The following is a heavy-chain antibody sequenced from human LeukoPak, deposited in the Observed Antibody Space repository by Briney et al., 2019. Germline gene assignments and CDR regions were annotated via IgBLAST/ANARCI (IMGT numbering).Heavy chain of an antibody. CDR2: INPNSGGT. J-gene: IGHJ4*02. Sequence: GASVKVSCKASGYTFTGYYMHWVRQAPGQGLEWMGWINPNSGGTKYAQKFQGRVTMTTDTSTSTAYMELRSLRSDDTAVYYCTRDLPYSSSWESIDYWGQGTLVTVSS. V-gene: IGHV1-2*02. D-gene: IGHD6-13*01. CDR3: TRDLPYSSSWESIDY. CDR1: GYTFTGYY.